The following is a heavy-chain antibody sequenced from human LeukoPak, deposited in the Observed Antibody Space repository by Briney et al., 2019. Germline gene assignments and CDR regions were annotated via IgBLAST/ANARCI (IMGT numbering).Heavy chain of an antibody. V-gene: IGHV4-34*01. Sequence: PSETLSLTCAVYGGSFSGYYWSWIRQPPGKGLEWIGEINHGGSTNYNPSLKSRVTISVGTSKNQFSLKLSSVTAADTAVYYCARTGYYDSFWGQGTLVTVSS. D-gene: IGHD3-22*01. J-gene: IGHJ4*02. CDR3: ARTGYYDSF. CDR1: GGSFSGYY. CDR2: INHGGST.